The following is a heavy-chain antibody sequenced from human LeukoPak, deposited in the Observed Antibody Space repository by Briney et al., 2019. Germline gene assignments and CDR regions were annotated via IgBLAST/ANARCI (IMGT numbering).Heavy chain of an antibody. CDR2: ISANNGNT. Sequence: ASVKVSCKASGYTFSSYDITWVRQAPGQGLEWMGWISANNGNTNYAQKLQGRVTMTTDTSTSTAYMELRSLRSDDTAVYYCAGGYCTGNSCYYFDYWGQGTLATVSS. V-gene: IGHV1-18*01. D-gene: IGHD2-15*01. CDR3: AGGYCTGNSCYYFDY. CDR1: GYTFSSYD. J-gene: IGHJ4*02.